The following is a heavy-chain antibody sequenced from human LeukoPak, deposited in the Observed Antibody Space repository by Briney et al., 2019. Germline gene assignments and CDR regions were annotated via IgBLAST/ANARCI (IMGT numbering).Heavy chain of an antibody. V-gene: IGHV4-39*01. J-gene: IGHJ3*02. CDR2: IDYSGSP. Sequence: NPSETLSLTCTVSGGSVSNSNYCWGWIRQPPGKQLEWIGSIDYSGSPLYNPSLKSRATISVDTSKNQFSLKLSSVTAADTAVYYCARPLDCNYGGTAFDIWGQGTMVTVSS. D-gene: IGHD4-23*01. CDR1: GGSVSNSNYC. CDR3: ARPLDCNYGGTAFDI.